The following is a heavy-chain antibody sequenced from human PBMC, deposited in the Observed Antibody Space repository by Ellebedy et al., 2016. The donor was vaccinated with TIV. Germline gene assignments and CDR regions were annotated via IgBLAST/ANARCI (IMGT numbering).Heavy chain of an antibody. CDR1: GASISSSSYY. J-gene: IGHJ4*02. CDR2: IYYSGST. Sequence: SETLSLTCTVSGASISSSSYYWGWIRQSPGKGLEWIGSIYYSGSTYYNPSLKSRITISVDTSKNQFSLKLSSVTAADTAIYYCTRGGSSYSDYWGQGTLVTVSS. V-gene: IGHV4-39*07. D-gene: IGHD2-15*01. CDR3: TRGGSSYSDY.